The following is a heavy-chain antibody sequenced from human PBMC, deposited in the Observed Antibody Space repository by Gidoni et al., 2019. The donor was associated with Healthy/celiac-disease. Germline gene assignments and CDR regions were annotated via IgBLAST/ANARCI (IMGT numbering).Heavy chain of an antibody. Sequence: QVQLVQSGAEVKKPGASVTVSCQASGYTFPGYYMHWVRQAPGQGLEWMGWINHNSGGTNYAQKVQGRVTMTRDTYISTAYMELSRLRSDDTAVYYCARAVRKAGREIFDYWGQGTLVTVSS. V-gene: IGHV1-2*02. CDR1: GYTFPGYY. CDR3: ARAVRKAGREIFDY. D-gene: IGHD6-13*01. CDR2: INHNSGGT. J-gene: IGHJ4*02.